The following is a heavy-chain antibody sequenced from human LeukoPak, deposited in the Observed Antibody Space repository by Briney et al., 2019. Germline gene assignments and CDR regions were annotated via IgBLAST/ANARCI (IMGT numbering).Heavy chain of an antibody. V-gene: IGHV6-1*01. CDR1: GDSVSSNSAA. CDR2: TYYRSKWYN. D-gene: IGHD3-22*01. CDR3: ARDRPETYYYDSSDIGGAFDI. J-gene: IGHJ3*02. Sequence: SQTLSLTCAISGDSVSSNSAAWNWIRQSPSRGLEWLGRTYYRSKWYNDYAVSVKSRITINPDTSKNQFSLQLNSVTPEDTAVYYCARDRPETYYYDSSDIGGAFDIWGQGTMVPVSS.